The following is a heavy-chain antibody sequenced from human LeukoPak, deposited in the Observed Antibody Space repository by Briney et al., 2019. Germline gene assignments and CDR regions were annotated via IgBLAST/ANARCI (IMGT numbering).Heavy chain of an antibody. J-gene: IGHJ4*02. CDR1: GYTFTSYY. Sequence: GSLRVSCVAPGYTFTSYYLHRVRQAPGQGLEWVGLIYPSGGSTSYAQKFQGRVTMTRDTSTSTAYIEQSSLRSEDTAVYYCARPSNSGYSSGWYYFDYWGQGTLVTVSS. CDR3: ARPSNSGYSSGWYYFDY. CDR2: IYPSGGST. V-gene: IGHV1-46*01. D-gene: IGHD6-19*01.